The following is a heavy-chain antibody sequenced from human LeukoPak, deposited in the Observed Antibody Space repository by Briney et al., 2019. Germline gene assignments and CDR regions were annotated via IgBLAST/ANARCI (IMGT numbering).Heavy chain of an antibody. CDR3: ARLCGHSGNPCNYYYYYGVDG. CDR1: GGSISSGSYY. CDR2: IYYNGGT. V-gene: IGHV4-39*07. J-gene: IGHJ6*02. D-gene: IGHD3-10*01. Sequence: KPSETLSLTCTVSGGSISSGSYYWGWIRQAPGKGLEWIGSIYYNGGTYYNPSLKSRVTISVDTSKNQLSLELSSVTAADTAVYFCARLCGHSGNPCNYYYYYGVDGWGQGTAVTVSS.